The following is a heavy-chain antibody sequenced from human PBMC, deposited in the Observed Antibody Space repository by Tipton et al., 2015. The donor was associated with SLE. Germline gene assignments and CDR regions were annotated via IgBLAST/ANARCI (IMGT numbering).Heavy chain of an antibody. D-gene: IGHD6-19*01. CDR3: AREGGVAVAGTWGFQH. CDR2: IYYSGST. CDR1: GGSISSSSYY. Sequence: LSLTCTVSGGSISSSSYYWGWIRQPPGKGLEWIGSIYYSGSTYYNPSLKSRVTISVDTSKNQFSLKLSSVTAADTAVYYCAREGGVAVAGTWGFQHWGQGTLVTVSS. J-gene: IGHJ1*01. V-gene: IGHV4-39*07.